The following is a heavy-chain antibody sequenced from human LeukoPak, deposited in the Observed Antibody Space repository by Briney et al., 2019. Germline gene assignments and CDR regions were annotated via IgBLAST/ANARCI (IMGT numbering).Heavy chain of an antibody. CDR2: MNPNSGNT. D-gene: IGHD5-18*01. CDR3: ARHYGYSYYMDV. J-gene: IGHJ6*03. CDR1: GYTFTSYD. Sequence: ASVKVSCKASGYTFTSYDINWVRQATGQGLECMGWMNPNSGNTGYAQKFQGRVTMTRNTSISTTYMELSSLRSEDTAVYYCARHYGYSYYMDVWGKGTTVTVSS. V-gene: IGHV1-8*01.